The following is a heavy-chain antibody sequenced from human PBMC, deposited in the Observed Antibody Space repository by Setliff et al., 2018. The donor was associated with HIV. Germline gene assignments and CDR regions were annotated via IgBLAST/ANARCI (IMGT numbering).Heavy chain of an antibody. V-gene: IGHV4-4*02. J-gene: IGHJ4*02. D-gene: IGHD6-13*01. CDR1: GGSISSTNW. CDR2: IYHSGTT. CDR3: ARAISAAGIAPFDF. Sequence: SETLSLTCIVSGGSISSTNWWSWVRQPPGRGLEWIGEIYHSGTTNYNPSLKSRVTISVDTSKNQFSLNLNSVTAADTAVYYCARAISAAGIAPFDFWGQGTLVTVSS.